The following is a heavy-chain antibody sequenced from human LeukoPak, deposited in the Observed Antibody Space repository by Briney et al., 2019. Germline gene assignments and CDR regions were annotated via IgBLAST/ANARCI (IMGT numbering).Heavy chain of an antibody. CDR1: GYTFTGYY. CDR3: ARGEAPEDK. Sequence: ASVKVSCKASGYTFTGYYIHWVRQAPGQGLEWLGWINPHTGDTYHAQKFQGRVTMTSDASVNTAYMQLSRLKSDDTAIYYCARGEAPEDKWGQGTLVTVSS. V-gene: IGHV1-2*02. CDR2: INPHTGDT. J-gene: IGHJ4*02.